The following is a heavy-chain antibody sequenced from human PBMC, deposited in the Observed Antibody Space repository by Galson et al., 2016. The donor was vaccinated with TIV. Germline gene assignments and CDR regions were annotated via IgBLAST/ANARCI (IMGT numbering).Heavy chain of an antibody. J-gene: IGHJ6*02. CDR2: IIPFVGIA. Sequence: SVKVSCKASGDTFSSYTITWVRQAPGQGLEWMGGIIPFVGIADNALKFQGRVKITSDESTTTVYLELSNLRSEDTAVYYCARDASGSYKDYYYYGMDVWGQGTTVIVSS. D-gene: IGHD1-26*01. V-gene: IGHV1-69*10. CDR3: ARDASGSYKDYYYYGMDV. CDR1: GDTFSSYT.